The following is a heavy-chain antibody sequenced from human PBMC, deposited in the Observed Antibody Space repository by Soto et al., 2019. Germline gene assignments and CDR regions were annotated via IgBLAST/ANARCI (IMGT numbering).Heavy chain of an antibody. CDR2: IYYSGST. J-gene: IGHJ6*02. CDR3: AREGKGGYGMDV. Sequence: SETLSLTCTGSGGSISSGGYYWSWIRQHPGKGLEWIGYIYYSGSTYYNPSLKSRVTISVDTSKNQFSLKLSSVTAADTAVYYCAREGKGGYGMDVWGQGTTVTVSS. D-gene: IGHD3-10*01. V-gene: IGHV4-31*03. CDR1: GGSISSGGYY.